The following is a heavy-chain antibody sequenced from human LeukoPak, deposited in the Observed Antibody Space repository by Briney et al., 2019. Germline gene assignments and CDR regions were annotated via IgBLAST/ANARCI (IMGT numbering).Heavy chain of an antibody. D-gene: IGHD1-26*01. CDR1: GFTFTNSA. V-gene: IGHV1-58*01. Sequence: EAPVKVSCKASGFTFTNSAVQWVRQARGQRLEWIGWVVVGSGNTNYAQKFQERVTLTRDMSTSTAYMELSSLRSEDTAVYYCAAESVGSGSAAFDPWGQGTLVTVSS. CDR2: VVVGSGNT. J-gene: IGHJ5*02. CDR3: AAESVGSGSAAFDP.